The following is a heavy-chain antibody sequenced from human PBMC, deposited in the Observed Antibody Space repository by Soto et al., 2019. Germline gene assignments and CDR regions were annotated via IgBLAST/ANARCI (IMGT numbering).Heavy chain of an antibody. J-gene: IGHJ4*02. D-gene: IGHD2-21*01. CDR2: ITSTSSAI. Sequence: PGGSLRLSCAASGFPFSFYSMSWVRQAPGKGLEWISYITSTSSAINYADSVRGRFTISRDNGMQSLFLHMNSLRDEDTAVYYCARDGEGAAYTFGPYYFDSWGQGALVTVSS. CDR1: GFPFSFYS. CDR3: ARDGEGAAYTFGPYYFDS. V-gene: IGHV3-48*02.